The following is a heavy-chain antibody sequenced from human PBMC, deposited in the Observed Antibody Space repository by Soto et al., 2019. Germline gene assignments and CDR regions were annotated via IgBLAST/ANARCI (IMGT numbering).Heavy chain of an antibody. D-gene: IGHD3-16*02. CDR2: ISSSSSYI. CDR3: ARDIYVWGSYRYFDY. V-gene: IGHV3-21*01. J-gene: IGHJ4*02. CDR1: GFTFSSYS. Sequence: SLRLSCAACGFTFSSYSMNWVRQAPGKGLEWVSSISSSSSYIYYADSVKGRFTISRDNAKNSLYLQMNSLRAEDTAVYYCARDIYVWGSYRYFDYWGQGTLVTVSS.